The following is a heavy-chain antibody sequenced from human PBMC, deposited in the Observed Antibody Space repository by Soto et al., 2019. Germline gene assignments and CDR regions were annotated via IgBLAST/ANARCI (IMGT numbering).Heavy chain of an antibody. CDR3: ARDLIEMAVRGFWVY. Sequence: QVHVMQSGPEVKKPGSSVKVSCKTYGGTFSSFSISWVRQARGQGLEWMGGIIPVSGTPHYAQKFQDRVTITADESTRTSYMELSSLTSDDTATYYCARDLIEMAVRGFWVYWGQGSLVTVSS. CDR1: GGTFSSFS. CDR2: IIPVSGTP. V-gene: IGHV1-69*12. D-gene: IGHD3-16*01. J-gene: IGHJ4*02.